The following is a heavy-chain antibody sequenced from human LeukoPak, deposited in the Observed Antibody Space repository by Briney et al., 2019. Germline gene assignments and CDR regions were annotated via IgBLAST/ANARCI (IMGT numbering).Heavy chain of an antibody. CDR3: ARAAYSYGYYFDY. CDR1: GGSISNYY. CDR2: IYYSGDT. V-gene: IGHV4-59*08. J-gene: IGHJ4*02. Sequence: SETLSLTCTVSGGSISNYYWSWIRQPPGKGLEWIGYIYYSGDTHYNPSLKSRVTISVDTSKNQFSLKLSSVTAADTAVYYCARAAYSYGYYFDYWGQGSLVTVSS. D-gene: IGHD5-18*01.